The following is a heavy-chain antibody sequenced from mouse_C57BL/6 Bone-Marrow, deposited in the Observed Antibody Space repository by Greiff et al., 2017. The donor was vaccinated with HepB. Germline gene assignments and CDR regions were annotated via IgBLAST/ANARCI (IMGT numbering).Heavy chain of an antibody. Sequence: EVQLVESGGGLVQSGRSLRLSCATSGFTFSDFYMEWVRQAPGKGLEWIAASRNKANDYTTEYSASVKGRFIVSRDTSQSILYLQMNALRAEDTAIYYCARDCYYGSSYGGFDYWGQGTTLTVSS. J-gene: IGHJ2*01. CDR1: GFTFSDFY. CDR2: SRNKANDYTT. CDR3: ARDCYYGSSYGGFDY. D-gene: IGHD1-1*01. V-gene: IGHV7-1*01.